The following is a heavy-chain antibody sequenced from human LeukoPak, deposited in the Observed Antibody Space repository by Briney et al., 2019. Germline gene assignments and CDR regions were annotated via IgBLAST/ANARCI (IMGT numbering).Heavy chain of an antibody. CDR3: ARVGNSGAFDI. J-gene: IGHJ3*02. Sequence: GGSLRLSCAASGFTLSDYSMHWIRQAPGKGLEYVSAISSSGAHTYYANSVKGRFTISRDNSKNTLYLQMGSLRARDMAVYYCARVGNSGAFDIWGQETMVTVSS. D-gene: IGHD3-10*01. CDR1: GFTLSDYS. CDR2: ISSSGAHT. V-gene: IGHV3-64*01.